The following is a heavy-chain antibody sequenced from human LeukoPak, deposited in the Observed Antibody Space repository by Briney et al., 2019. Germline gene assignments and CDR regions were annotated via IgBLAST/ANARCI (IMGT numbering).Heavy chain of an antibody. CDR3: VREDTPATANY. Sequence: GGSLRLSCAASGFTFSSSAMSWVRQAPGKGLEWVSAISNNGGYTYYADSVQGRFTISRDNSKDTLFLQMHSLRPGDTAVYYCVREDTPATANYWGQGTLVTIS. CDR1: GFTFSSSA. V-gene: IGHV3-23*01. D-gene: IGHD2-21*02. J-gene: IGHJ4*02. CDR2: ISNNGGYT.